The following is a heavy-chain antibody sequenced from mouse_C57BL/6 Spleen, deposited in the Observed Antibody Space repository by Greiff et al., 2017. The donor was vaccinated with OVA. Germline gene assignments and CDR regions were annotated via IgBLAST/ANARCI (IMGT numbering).Heavy chain of an antibody. CDR2: IYPRDGST. D-gene: IGHD2-5*01. J-gene: IGHJ4*01. CDR1: GYTFTSYD. CDR3: AREPYSNYRGDAMDY. Sequence: QVQLQQSGPELVKPGASVTLSCKASGYTFTSYDINWVKQRPGQGLEWIGWIYPRDGSTKYNEKFKGKATLTVATSSSTAYMELHSLTSEDSAVYFGAREPYSNYRGDAMDYWGQGTSVTVSS. V-gene: IGHV1-85*01.